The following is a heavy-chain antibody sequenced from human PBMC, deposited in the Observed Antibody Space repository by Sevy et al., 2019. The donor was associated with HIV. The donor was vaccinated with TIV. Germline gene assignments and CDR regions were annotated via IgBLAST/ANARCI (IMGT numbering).Heavy chain of an antibody. CDR2: IINSVSSI. J-gene: IGHJ6*02. V-gene: IGHV3-48*01. D-gene: IGHD4-17*01. CDR3: ARSDYGGNFAYYYYGMDV. CDR1: GFTFSSYS. Sequence: GGSLRLSCAASGFTFSSYSMNWVHQAPGKGLEWLSYIINSVSSIHYADSVKGRFTISRDNAKNSLYLQMNNLRAEDTAVYYCARSDYGGNFAYYYYGMDVWAPGTTVTVSS.